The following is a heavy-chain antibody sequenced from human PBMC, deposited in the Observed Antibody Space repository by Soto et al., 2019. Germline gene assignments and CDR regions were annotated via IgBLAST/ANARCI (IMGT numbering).Heavy chain of an antibody. V-gene: IGHV5-51*01. J-gene: IGHJ6*02. CDR3: ARQRHYEGYSYGYYYYYGMDV. CDR2: IYPGDSDT. D-gene: IGHD5-18*01. Sequence: GESLKISCKGSGYSFTSHWIGWVRQMPGKGLEWMGIIYPGDSDTRYSPSFQGQVTISADKSISTAYLQWSSLKASDTAMYYCARQRHYEGYSYGYYYYYGMDVWGQGTTVTVSS. CDR1: GYSFTSHW.